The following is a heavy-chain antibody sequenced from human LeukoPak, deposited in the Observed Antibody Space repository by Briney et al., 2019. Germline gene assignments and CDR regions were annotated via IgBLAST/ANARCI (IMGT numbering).Heavy chain of an antibody. D-gene: IGHD3-9*01. J-gene: IGHJ4*02. CDR3: VKKANWFFDY. CDR1: GYIFTRYY. CDR2: INPSSGDT. V-gene: IGHV1-46*03. Sequence: ASVKVPCKASGYIFTRYYVHWARRVPGQGLEWMGMINPSSGDTSYTQKFQGRVTMTRDTSTTTVYMELSSLRSEDTAVYYCVKKANWFFDYWGQGTLVTVSS.